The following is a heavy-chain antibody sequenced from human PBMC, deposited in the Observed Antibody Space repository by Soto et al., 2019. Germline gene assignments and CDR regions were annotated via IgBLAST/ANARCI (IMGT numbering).Heavy chain of an antibody. CDR3: ARDGIAARPQYFDY. D-gene: IGHD6-6*01. Sequence: GGSLRLSCAASGFTFRSFTMNWVRQAPGKGLEWVSTISSNSAYIYYVDSVKGRFTISRDNAKNSLYLQMNSLRAEDTAVYYCARDGIAARPQYFDYWGQGTLVTVSS. CDR2: ISSNSAYI. J-gene: IGHJ4*02. CDR1: GFTFRSFT. V-gene: IGHV3-21*01.